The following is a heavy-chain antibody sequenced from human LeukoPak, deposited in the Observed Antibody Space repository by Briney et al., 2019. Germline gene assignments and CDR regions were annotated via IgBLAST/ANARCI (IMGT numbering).Heavy chain of an antibody. V-gene: IGHV3-7*01. CDR1: GFIFSNSW. D-gene: IGHD2-2*01. J-gene: IGHJ4*02. Sequence: GGSLRLSCAASGFIFSNSWLSWVRQAPGKGLEWVANVRQDGGEQYYVDSVKGRLTISRDNAKNSLYLQMDSLRVEDTAVYYCARESLHSSRPERHIDYWGQGTLVTVSS. CDR3: ARESLHSSRPERHIDY. CDR2: VRQDGGEQ.